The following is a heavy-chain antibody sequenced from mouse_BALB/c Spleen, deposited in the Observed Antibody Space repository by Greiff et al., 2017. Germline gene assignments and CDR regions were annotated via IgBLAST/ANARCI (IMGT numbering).Heavy chain of an antibody. D-gene: IGHD2-10*02. V-gene: IGHV5-4*02. CDR1: GFTFSDYY. CDR3: ARDPYGNYYYAMDY. J-gene: IGHJ4*01. Sequence: EVMLVESGGGLVKPGGSLKLSCAASGFTFSDYYMYWVRQTPEKRLEWVATISDGGSYTYYPDSVKGRFTISRDNAKNNLYLQMSSLKSEDTAMYYCARDPYGNYYYAMDYWGQGTSVTVSS. CDR2: ISDGGSYT.